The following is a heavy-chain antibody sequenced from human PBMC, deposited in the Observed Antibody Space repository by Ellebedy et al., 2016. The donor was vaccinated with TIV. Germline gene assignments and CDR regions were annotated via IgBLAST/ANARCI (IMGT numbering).Heavy chain of an antibody. CDR1: GFTFSNYA. CDR3: VKNTDTNGYYVGY. V-gene: IGHV3-64D*06. D-gene: IGHD3-22*01. J-gene: IGHJ4*02. CDR2: ISSNGGGA. Sequence: GGSLRLXXSASGFTFSNYAMHWVRQAPGKGLEFVSTISSNGGGAYYADSVKGRFTISRDNSKNTLYPQMSSLRAEDTAVYYCVKNTDTNGYYVGYWGQGALVTVSS.